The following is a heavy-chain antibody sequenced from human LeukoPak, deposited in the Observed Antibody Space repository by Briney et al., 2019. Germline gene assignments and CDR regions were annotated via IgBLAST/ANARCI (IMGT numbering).Heavy chain of an antibody. J-gene: IGHJ4*02. CDR2: ISSRSNYA. Sequence: GGSLRLSCAAPGFTFSTYSMNWVRQAPGKGLEWVSSISSRSNYAYYANSVKGRFTISGDNSKNTLYLQMNDLRVEDTAVYYCARERPDSGNLDSWGRGALVTVSS. CDR3: ARERPDSGNLDS. CDR1: GFTFSTYS. D-gene: IGHD1-14*01. V-gene: IGHV3-21*01.